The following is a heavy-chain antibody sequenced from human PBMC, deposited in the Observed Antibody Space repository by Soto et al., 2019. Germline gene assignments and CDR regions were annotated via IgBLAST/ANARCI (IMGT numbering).Heavy chain of an antibody. D-gene: IGHD3-10*01. CDR1: GFTFSTYV. J-gene: IGHJ6*02. CDR3: AREIRGSGGMDV. Sequence: GGSLRLSCAASGFTFSTYVIHWVRQAPGKGLEWVAAISHDGSDKYYRDSVRGRFTISRDNSKNTLNLQMNTLRPEDAAMYYCAREIRGSGGMDVWGQGTTVTVSS. V-gene: IGHV3-30-3*01. CDR2: ISHDGSDK.